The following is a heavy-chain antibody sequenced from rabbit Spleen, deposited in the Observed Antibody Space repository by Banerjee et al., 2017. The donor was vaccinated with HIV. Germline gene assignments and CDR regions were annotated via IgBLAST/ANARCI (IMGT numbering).Heavy chain of an antibody. CDR3: ARDLDGVIGWNFGW. D-gene: IGHD1-1*01. Sequence: EESGGDLVKPEGSLTLTCKASGFDFSSNAMCWVRQAPGKGPEWIACIANGDGSTYYASWVNGRFTISRSTSLNTVTLQMTSLTAADTATYFCARDLDGVIGWNFGWWGPGTLVTVS. CDR1: GFDFSSNA. V-gene: IGHV1S47*01. CDR2: IANGDGST. J-gene: IGHJ4*01.